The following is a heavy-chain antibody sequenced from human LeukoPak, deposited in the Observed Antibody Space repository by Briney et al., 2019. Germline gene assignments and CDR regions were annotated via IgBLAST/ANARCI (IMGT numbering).Heavy chain of an antibody. D-gene: IGHD5-18*01. V-gene: IGHV3-23*01. J-gene: IGHJ6*03. CDR1: GFTFSSYG. Sequence: PGGSLRLSCAASGFTFSSYGLSWVRQAPGEGLGWVSAVSGSGDYTYYADSVKGRFTISRDNATNSLYLQMNSLRAEDTAVYYCARGVIQLWLYYYYMDVWGKGTTVTVSS. CDR2: VSGSGDYT. CDR3: ARGVIQLWLYYYYMDV.